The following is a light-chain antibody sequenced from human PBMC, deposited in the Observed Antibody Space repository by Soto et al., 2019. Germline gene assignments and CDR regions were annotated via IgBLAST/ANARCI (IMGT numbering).Light chain of an antibody. CDR1: RSVSTY. CDR3: QSRIKWQGT. V-gene: IGKV3-11*01. J-gene: IGKJ1*01. Sequence: TQSPDSQAVSLGERATMNCKCSRSVSTYLAWYQQKAGRPPRLLIYDASKRAPGIPARFSGSGSGTDFTLTISSLEPEELAVYYCQSRIKWQGTFGRTTKVE. CDR2: DAS.